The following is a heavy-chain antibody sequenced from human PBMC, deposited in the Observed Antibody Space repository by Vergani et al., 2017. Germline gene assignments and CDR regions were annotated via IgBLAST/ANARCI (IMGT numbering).Heavy chain of an antibody. J-gene: IGHJ5*02. CDR2: IYYSGST. CDR3: ARRYYGGFDP. V-gene: IGHV4-59*08. Sequence: QVQLQESGPGLVKPSETLSLTCTVSGGSISSYYWSWIRQPPGKGLEWIGYIYYSGSTNYNPSLKSRVTISVDTSKNQFSLKLSSVTAADTAVYYCARRYYGGFDPWGQGTLVTVSS. D-gene: IGHD3-3*01. CDR1: GGSISSYY.